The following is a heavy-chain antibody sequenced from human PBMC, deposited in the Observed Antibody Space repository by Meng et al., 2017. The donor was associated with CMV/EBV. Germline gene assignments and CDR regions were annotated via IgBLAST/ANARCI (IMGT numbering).Heavy chain of an antibody. D-gene: IGHD2-15*01. CDR3: ARGYGRNTYCYYYYGMDV. V-gene: IGHV4-34*01. J-gene: IGHJ6*02. CDR2: SNHSGST. Sequence: SETLSLTCAVYGGSFSGDYWSWIRQPPGKGLEWIGESNHSGSTNYNPSLKSRVTISVDMSKNQFPLKLSSVTAADTAVYYCARGYGRNTYCYYYYGMDVWGQGTTVTVSS. CDR1: GGSFSGDY.